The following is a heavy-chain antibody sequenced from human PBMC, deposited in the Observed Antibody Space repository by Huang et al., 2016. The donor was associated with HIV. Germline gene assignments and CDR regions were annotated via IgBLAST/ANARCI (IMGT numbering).Heavy chain of an antibody. CDR2: SYSDDST. CDR1: GFTVSSNY. Sequence: EVQPVESGGGLIQPGGSLRLYCAASGFTVSSNYMSWVRQAPGKGLEWVSVSYSDDSTYFADSVKGRFTISRDNSKNTLYLQMNSLRAEDTAVYYCAAQWELRGGVDFWGQGTLVTVSS. J-gene: IGHJ4*02. V-gene: IGHV3-53*01. D-gene: IGHD1-26*01. CDR3: AAQWELRGGVDF.